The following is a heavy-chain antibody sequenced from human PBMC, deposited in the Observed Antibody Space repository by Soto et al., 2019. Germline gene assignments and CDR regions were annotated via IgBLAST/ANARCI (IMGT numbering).Heavy chain of an antibody. J-gene: IGHJ4*02. D-gene: IGHD4-17*01. CDR1: GFSLSTSGMG. V-gene: IGHV2-5*02. CDR2: IYWDDDK. CDR3: AHMTTVTNPYEDFDY. Sequence: SGPTLVNPTQTLTLTCTFSGFSLSTSGMGVGWIRQPPGKALEWPALIYWDDDKRYSPSLKSRLTITKDTSKNQVVPTMTNMDPADTATYYSAHMTTVTNPYEDFDYPGQLTLVTVSS.